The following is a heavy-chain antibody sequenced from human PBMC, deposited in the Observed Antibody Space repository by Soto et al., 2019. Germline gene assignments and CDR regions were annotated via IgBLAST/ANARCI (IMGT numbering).Heavy chain of an antibody. CDR3: ARYGGYCTSTNCYNYGMDV. CDR2: ISSSSSPI. V-gene: IGHV3-48*02. J-gene: IGHJ6*02. CDR1: RFTFSSYD. Sequence: GGSLRLSCAASRFTFSSYDMNWVRQAPGKGPEWVSYISSSSSPIYYADSVKGRFTISRDNAKNSLYLQMNSLRDEDTAVYYCARYGGYCTSTNCYNYGMDVWGQGTTVTVSS. D-gene: IGHD2-2*02.